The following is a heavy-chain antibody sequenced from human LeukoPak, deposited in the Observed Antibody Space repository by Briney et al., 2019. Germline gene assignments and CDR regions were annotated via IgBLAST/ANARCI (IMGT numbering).Heavy chain of an antibody. J-gene: IGHJ1*01. CDR2: IYYSGST. CDR1: GGSISSSSYY. CDR3: ARGYYGAPDYFQH. Sequence: SETLSLTCAVSGGSISSSSYYWGWIRQPPGKGLEWIGYIYYSGSTIYNPSLKSRVTISVDTSKNQFSLKLNSVTAADTAVYYCARGYYGAPDYFQHWGQGTLVIVSS. V-gene: IGHV4-61*05. D-gene: IGHD3-22*01.